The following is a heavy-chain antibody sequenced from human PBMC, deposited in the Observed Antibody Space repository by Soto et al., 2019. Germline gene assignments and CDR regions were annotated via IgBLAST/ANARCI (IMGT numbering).Heavy chain of an antibody. CDR1: GFTFSSYW. CDR2: IKQDGSEK. J-gene: IGHJ5*02. V-gene: IGHV3-7*01. D-gene: IGHD6-6*01. CDR3: ASRRGGAARPCWFDP. Sequence: PGGSLRLSCAASGFTFSSYWMSWVRQAPGKGLEWVANIKQDGSEKYYVDSVKGRFTISRDNAKNSLYLQMNSLRAEDTAVYYCASRRGGAARPCWFDPWGQGTLVTVSS.